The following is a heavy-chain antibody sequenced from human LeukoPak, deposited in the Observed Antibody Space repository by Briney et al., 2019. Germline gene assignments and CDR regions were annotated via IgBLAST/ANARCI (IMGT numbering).Heavy chain of an antibody. CDR1: GGTFSSYA. V-gene: IGHV1-69*06. CDR3: ARALGDICSSTGCYGHYYYGMDV. CDR2: IIPIFGTA. D-gene: IGHD2-2*01. Sequence: SVKVSCKASGGTFSSYAISWVRQAPGQGLEWMGGIIPIFGTANYAQKFQGRVTITADKSTSTAYMELSSLRSEDTAVYYCARALGDICSSTGCYGHYYYGMDVWGKGTTVTVSS. J-gene: IGHJ6*04.